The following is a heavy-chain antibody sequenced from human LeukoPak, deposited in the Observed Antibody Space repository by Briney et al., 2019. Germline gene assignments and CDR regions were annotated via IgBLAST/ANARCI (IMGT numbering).Heavy chain of an antibody. CDR2: IRYSGTT. CDR1: GGSISAYY. Sequence: SETLSLTCTVSGGSISAYYWSWIRQPPGKGLEWIGYIRYSGTTNYYPSLKSRVTIALDTSKNQFSLKLNSVTAADTAVYYCARFGTSSSRFFDQWGQGTLVTVSS. CDR3: ARFGTSSSRFFDQ. J-gene: IGHJ4*02. D-gene: IGHD6-6*01. V-gene: IGHV4-59*01.